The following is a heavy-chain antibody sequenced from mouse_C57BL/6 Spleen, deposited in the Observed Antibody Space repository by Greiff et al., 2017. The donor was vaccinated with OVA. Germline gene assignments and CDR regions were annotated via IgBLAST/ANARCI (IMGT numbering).Heavy chain of an antibody. CDR3: ARGGIYYDYDRAMDY. Sequence: EVKLMESGGGLVKPGGSLKLSCAASGFTFSDYGMHWVRQAPEKGLEWVAYISSGSSTIYYADTVKGRLTISRDNAKNTLFLQMTSLRSEDAAMYYCARGGIYYDYDRAMDYWGQGTSVTVSS. CDR2: ISSGSSTI. D-gene: IGHD2-4*01. V-gene: IGHV5-17*01. J-gene: IGHJ4*01. CDR1: GFTFSDYG.